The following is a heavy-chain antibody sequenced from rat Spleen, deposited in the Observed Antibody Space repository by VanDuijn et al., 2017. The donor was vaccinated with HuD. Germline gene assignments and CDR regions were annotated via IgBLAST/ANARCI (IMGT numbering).Heavy chain of an antibody. CDR3: ASGRSYYSALAY. J-gene: IGHJ3*01. CDR1: GFSLSSYG. CDR2: IWGNGNT. D-gene: IGHD1-1*01. Sequence: QVQLKESGPGLVKPSLTLSLTCTVSGFSLSSYGVIWVRQPPGKGLEWMGVIWGNGNTNYNSALKSRLSISRDTSKSQVFLKRNNLQTEDTAMYFCASGRSYYSALAYWGQGTLVTVSS. V-gene: IGHV2S61*01.